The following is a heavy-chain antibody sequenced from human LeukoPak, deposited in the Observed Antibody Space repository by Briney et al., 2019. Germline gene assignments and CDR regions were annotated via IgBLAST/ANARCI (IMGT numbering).Heavy chain of an antibody. Sequence: PSETLSLTCIVSGGSIRSYYWSWIRQPPGKGLEWIGYISYSGSTNFNPSLKSRVTISVDTSKNQFSLKLSSVTAADTAVYYCAREGTAGTNLNWFDPWGQGTLATVSS. V-gene: IGHV4-59*01. CDR3: AREGTAGTNLNWFDP. D-gene: IGHD1-1*01. CDR2: ISYSGST. CDR1: GGSIRSYY. J-gene: IGHJ5*02.